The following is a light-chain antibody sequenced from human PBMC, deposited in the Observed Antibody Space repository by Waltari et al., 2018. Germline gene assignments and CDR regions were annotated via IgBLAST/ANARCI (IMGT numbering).Light chain of an antibody. CDR3: QTGGHGTWV. J-gene: IGLJ3*02. CDR1: RRHTSHI. Sequence: QLLLTQSPSASASLGASVKLTCTLHRRHTSHILAWPQQQPEKGPRYLMKVNSDGSHSKGDVIPDRFSASSAGAERYPTIASVQSDDEADYYCQTGGHGTWVFGGGTKLTVL. V-gene: IGLV4-69*01. CDR2: VNSDGSH.